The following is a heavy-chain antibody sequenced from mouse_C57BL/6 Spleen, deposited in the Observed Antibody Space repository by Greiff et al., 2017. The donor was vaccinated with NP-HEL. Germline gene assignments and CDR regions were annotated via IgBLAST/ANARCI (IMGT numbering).Heavy chain of an antibody. CDR3: ARYYDFDY. J-gene: IGHJ2*01. CDR1: GYTFTDYY. V-gene: IGHV1-76*01. CDR2: IYPGSGNT. Sequence: QVQLKQSGAELVRPGASVKLSCKASGYTFTDYYINWVKQRPGQGLEWIARIYPGSGNTYYNEKFKGKATLTAEKSSSTAYMQLSSLTSEDTAVYVGARYYDFDYWGQGTTLTVAS. D-gene: IGHD1-1*01.